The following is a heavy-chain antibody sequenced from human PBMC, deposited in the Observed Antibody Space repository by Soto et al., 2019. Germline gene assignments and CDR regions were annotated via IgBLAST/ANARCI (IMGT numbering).Heavy chain of an antibody. CDR1: GGSISSSTYY. CDR2: IFYSGST. V-gene: IGHV4-39*01. D-gene: IGHD3-10*01. CDR3: ARLDPLLWSAFDI. Sequence: QLQLQESGPGLVKPSETLSLTCTVSGGSISSSTYYWGWIRQPPGKGLEWTGSIFYSGSTYYNPSLKSRVTISVDTAKNQFSLRLSSMTAADTAVYYCARLDPLLWSAFDIWGQGTMVTVSS. J-gene: IGHJ3*02.